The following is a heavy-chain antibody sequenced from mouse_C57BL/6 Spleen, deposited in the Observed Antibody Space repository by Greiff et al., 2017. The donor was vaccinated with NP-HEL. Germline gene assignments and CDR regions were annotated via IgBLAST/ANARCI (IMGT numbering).Heavy chain of an antibody. CDR3: ARDYYGSSSSWYFDV. V-gene: IGHV3-6*01. CDR1: GYSITSGYY. Sequence: EVKLLESGPGLVKPSQSLSLTCSVTGYSITSGYYWNWIRQFPGNKLEWMGYISYDGSNNYNPSLKNRISITRDTSKNQFFLKLNSVTTEDTATYYCARDYYGSSSSWYFDVWGTGTTVTVSS. D-gene: IGHD1-1*01. CDR2: ISYDGSN. J-gene: IGHJ1*03.